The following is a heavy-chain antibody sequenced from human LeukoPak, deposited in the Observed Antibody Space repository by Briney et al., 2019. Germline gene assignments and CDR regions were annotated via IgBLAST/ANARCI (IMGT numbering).Heavy chain of an antibody. CDR3: ARDLEYLYPGGAFDI. CDR1: GYTFTGYY. CDR2: INPNSGGA. V-gene: IGHV1-2*02. D-gene: IGHD3-16*01. Sequence: ASVKVSCKASGYTFTGYYMHWVRQAPGQGLEWMGWINPNSGGANYAQKFQGRVTMTRDTSISTAYMELSRLRSDDTAVYYCARDLEYLYPGGAFDIWGQGTMVTVSS. J-gene: IGHJ3*02.